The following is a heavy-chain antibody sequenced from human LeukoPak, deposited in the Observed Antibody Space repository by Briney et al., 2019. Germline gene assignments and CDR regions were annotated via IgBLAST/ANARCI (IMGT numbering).Heavy chain of an antibody. Sequence: PGGSLRLSCAASGFTVSNNYVSWVRQAPGKGLEWVSVTYSGGSTYYADSVKGRFTISRDNFRNTVYLQMNSLRVKDTAVYYCAKGGVTMIVPILWGQGTLVTVSS. CDR3: AKGGVTMIVPIL. J-gene: IGHJ4*02. CDR2: TYSGGST. V-gene: IGHV3-53*01. CDR1: GFTVSNNY. D-gene: IGHD3-22*01.